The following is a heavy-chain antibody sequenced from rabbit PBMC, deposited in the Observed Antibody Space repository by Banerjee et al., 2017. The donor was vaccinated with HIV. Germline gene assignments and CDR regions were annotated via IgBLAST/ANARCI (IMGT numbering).Heavy chain of an antibody. J-gene: IGHJ4*01. D-gene: IGHD6-1*01. V-gene: IGHV1S40*01. Sequence: QSLEESGGDLVKPGASLTLTCTASGFSFSGDYDMCWVRQAPGKGLEWIACIYGGGSDFTYYASWAKGRFTVSKTSSTTVTLQMTSLTAADTATYFCARDGGYADYGYALNLWGPGTLVTVS. CDR1: GFSFSGDYD. CDR3: ARDGGYADYGYALNL. CDR2: IYGGGSDFT.